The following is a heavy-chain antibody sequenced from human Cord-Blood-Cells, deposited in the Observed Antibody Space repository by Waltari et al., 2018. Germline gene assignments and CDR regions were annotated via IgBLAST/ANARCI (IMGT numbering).Heavy chain of an antibody. CDR3: ARSGPTGDTTGDFDY. D-gene: IGHD7-27*01. Sequence: QVQLVQSGAAVKKPGSSVKVSCKASGGTFSSYTISWVRQAPGQGLEWMGRISPILGIANNAQKFQGRVTITADKSTSTAYMELSSLRFEDTAVYYCARSGPTGDTTGDFDYWGQGTLVTVSS. J-gene: IGHJ4*02. CDR1: GGTFSSYT. V-gene: IGHV1-69*02. CDR2: ISPILGIA.